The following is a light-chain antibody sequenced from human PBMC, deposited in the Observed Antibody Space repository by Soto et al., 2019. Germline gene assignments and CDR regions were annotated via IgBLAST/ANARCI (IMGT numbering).Light chain of an antibody. CDR1: QSVSSY. V-gene: IGKV3-20*01. CDR3: QQYGRSPRT. J-gene: IGKJ1*01. Sequence: EIVLTQSPATLSLSPGERATLSCRASQSVSSYLAWYQQKPGQAPRLLIYDASSRATGIPDRFSGSGSGTDFILTISRLEPDDFAVYYCQQYGRSPRTFGQGTKVDIK. CDR2: DAS.